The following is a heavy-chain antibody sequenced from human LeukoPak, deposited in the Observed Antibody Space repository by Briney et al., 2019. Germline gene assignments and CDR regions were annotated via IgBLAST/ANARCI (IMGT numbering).Heavy chain of an antibody. CDR2: ISAYNGNT. CDR3: VRVALSSSFADY. Sequence: ASVTVSCKASGYTFTSYGISWVRQAPGQGLEWMGWISAYNGNTNYAQKLQGRVTMTTDTSTSTAYMELRSLRSDDTAVYYCVRVALSSSFADYWGQGTLATVSS. D-gene: IGHD6-13*01. V-gene: IGHV1-18*01. J-gene: IGHJ4*02. CDR1: GYTFTSYG.